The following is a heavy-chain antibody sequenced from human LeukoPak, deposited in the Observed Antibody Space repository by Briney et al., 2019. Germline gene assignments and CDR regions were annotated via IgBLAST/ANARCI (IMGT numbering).Heavy chain of an antibody. Sequence: ASVKVSCKASGYTFTSYYMHWVRQAPGQGLEWMGIINPNNGSTSYAQKFQGRVTMTTDTSTSTVHMELRSLRSEDTAEYYCARVPTWELLHSYDYWGQGTLVTVST. CDR3: ARVPTWELLHSYDY. V-gene: IGHV1-46*01. D-gene: IGHD1-26*01. J-gene: IGHJ4*02. CDR1: GYTFTSYY. CDR2: INPNNGST.